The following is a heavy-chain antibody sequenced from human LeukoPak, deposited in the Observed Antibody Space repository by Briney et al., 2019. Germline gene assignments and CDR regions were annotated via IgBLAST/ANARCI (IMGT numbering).Heavy chain of an antibody. CDR1: GYTFTSYG. V-gene: IGHV1-18*01. CDR2: ISAYNGNT. J-gene: IGHJ6*02. CDR3: AGVPTKDYGDYYYGMDV. Sequence: ASVKVPCKASGYTFTSYGISWVRQAPGQGLEWMGWISAYNGNTNYAQKLQGRVTMTTDTSTSTACMELRSLRSDDTAVYYCAGVPTKDYGDYYYGMDVWGQGTTVTVSS. D-gene: IGHD4-17*01.